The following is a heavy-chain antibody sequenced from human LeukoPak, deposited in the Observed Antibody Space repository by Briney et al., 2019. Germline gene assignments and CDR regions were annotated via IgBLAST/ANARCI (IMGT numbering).Heavy chain of an antibody. D-gene: IGHD3-10*01. Sequence: GGSLRLSCAASGFTFSSYAMSWVRQAPGKGLEWVSAISGSGGGTYYADSVKGRFTISRDNSKNTLYLQMNSLRAEDTAVYYCAKDETMITMVRGVIGGMDVWGQGTTVTVSS. CDR2: ISGSGGGT. V-gene: IGHV3-23*01. CDR1: GFTFSSYA. J-gene: IGHJ6*02. CDR3: AKDETMITMVRGVIGGMDV.